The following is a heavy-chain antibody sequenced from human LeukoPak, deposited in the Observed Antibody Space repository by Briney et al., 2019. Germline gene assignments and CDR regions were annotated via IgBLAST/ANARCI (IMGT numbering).Heavy chain of an antibody. J-gene: IGHJ5*02. CDR1: GFTFSSYN. CDR3: AKDSSLWFGYWFDP. Sequence: GGSLRLSCAASGFTFSSYNMNWVRQAPGQGLEWVSSITSGSSYIYYADSVKGRFTISRDNAKSSLYLQMNSLRAEDTAVYYCAKDSSLWFGYWFDPWGQGTLVTVSS. CDR2: ITSGSSYI. D-gene: IGHD3-10*01. V-gene: IGHV3-21*04.